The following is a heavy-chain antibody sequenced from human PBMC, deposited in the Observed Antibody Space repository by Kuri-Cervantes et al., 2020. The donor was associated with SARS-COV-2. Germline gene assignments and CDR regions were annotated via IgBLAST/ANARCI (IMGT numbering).Heavy chain of an antibody. CDR2: ISSSSSTI. J-gene: IGHJ4*02. D-gene: IGHD7-27*01. CDR3: APSTGDNGY. V-gene: IGHV3-48*01. CDR1: GFTFSSYS. Sequence: GGSLRLSCAASGFTFSSYSMNWVRQAPGKGLEWVSYISSSSSTIYYADSVKGRFNISRDNAKNTLYLQMNSLRAEDTAVYYCAPSTGDNGYWGQGTLVTVSS.